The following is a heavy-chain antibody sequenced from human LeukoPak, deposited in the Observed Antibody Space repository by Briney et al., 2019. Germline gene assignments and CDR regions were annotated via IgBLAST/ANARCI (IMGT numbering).Heavy chain of an antibody. V-gene: IGHV3-7*03. CDR2: VNRDGSET. D-gene: IGHD2-15*01. CDR3: AKDYCRDGNCPFAFLDS. Sequence: GGSLRLSCAASGFALSSHWMTWVRQVPGRGPEWVANVNRDGSETYYLDSVKGRFTISKDNAKNSLYLQMSSLRAEDTATYYCAKDYCRDGNCPFAFLDSWGQGTLVTVSS. CDR1: GFALSSHW. J-gene: IGHJ4*02.